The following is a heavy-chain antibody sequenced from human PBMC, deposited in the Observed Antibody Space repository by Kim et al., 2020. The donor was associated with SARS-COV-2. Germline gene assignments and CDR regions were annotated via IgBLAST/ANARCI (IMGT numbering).Heavy chain of an antibody. J-gene: IGHJ3*01. D-gene: IGHD2-21*02. Sequence: GGSLRLSCEASGFTFSSHAMSWVRQAPGKGLGWVSGINGSGANTYSADSVKGRFTISRDNSKNTLYLQMNSLRVEDTAVYYCAKARGSVVVTASDVWGHGKMVTVSS. CDR1: GFTFSSHA. V-gene: IGHV3-23*01. CDR3: AKARGSVVVTASDV. CDR2: INGSGANT.